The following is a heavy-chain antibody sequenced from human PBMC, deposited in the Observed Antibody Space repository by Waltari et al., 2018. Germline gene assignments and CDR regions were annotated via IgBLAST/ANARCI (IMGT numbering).Heavy chain of an antibody. J-gene: IGHJ4*02. CDR3: ARDNSITATLDYDI. CDR2: IYSTEST. Sequence: QVQLQESGPGLVKPSENLSLTCTASGGSMRNYYWRWIRQPAGEGLEWIGRIYSTESTNYNPSLHYNPSLKSRVTMSLDTSKRQFSLKLSSVTAADTAVYFCARDNSITATLDYDIWGQGTLVTVSS. V-gene: IGHV4-4*07. CDR1: GGSMRNYY. D-gene: IGHD1-20*01.